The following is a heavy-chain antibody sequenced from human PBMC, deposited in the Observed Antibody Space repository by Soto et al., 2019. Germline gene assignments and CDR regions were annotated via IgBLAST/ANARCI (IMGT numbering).Heavy chain of an antibody. CDR3: ARDNGFGSGSYYNDNYFDY. D-gene: IGHD3-10*01. CDR1: GFTFSSYA. Sequence: PGGSLRLSCAASGFTFSSYAMHWVRQAPGKGLEWVAVISYDGSNKYYADSVKGRFTISRDNSKNTLYLQMNSLRAEDTAVYYCARDNGFGSGSYYNDNYFDYWGQGTLVTVSS. J-gene: IGHJ4*02. V-gene: IGHV3-30-3*01. CDR2: ISYDGSNK.